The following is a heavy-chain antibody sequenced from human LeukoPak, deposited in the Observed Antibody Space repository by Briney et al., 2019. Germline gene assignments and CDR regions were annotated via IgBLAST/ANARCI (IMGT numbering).Heavy chain of an antibody. Sequence: GGSLRLSCAGSGFTFSSHAMSWVRQTPGKGLEWISLISGSGGSPYYADSVLGRFTISRDNSKNTLYLQMNTLRVEDTAVYYCTRDLMDYDVSTGLHHYYMDVWGQGTTVTVSS. J-gene: IGHJ6*02. D-gene: IGHD3-9*01. CDR3: TRDLMDYDVSTGLHHYYMDV. V-gene: IGHV3-23*01. CDR1: GFTFSSHA. CDR2: ISGSGGSP.